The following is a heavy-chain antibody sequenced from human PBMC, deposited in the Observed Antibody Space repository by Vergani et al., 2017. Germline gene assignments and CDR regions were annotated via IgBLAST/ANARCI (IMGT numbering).Heavy chain of an antibody. CDR3: AGRIEATGEDDFDY. D-gene: IGHD1-1*01. Sequence: QVQLQESGPGLVKPSETLSLTCAVSGDSISSGYYWGWLRPPPGRVLGWFGSIYHRGSTYYNPSLKSRVTISVDTSNSQFSLKLSSVTAADAAVYYCAGRIEATGEDDFDYWGQGTLVTVSS. J-gene: IGHJ4*02. CDR2: IYHRGST. V-gene: IGHV4-38-2*01. CDR1: GDSISSGYY.